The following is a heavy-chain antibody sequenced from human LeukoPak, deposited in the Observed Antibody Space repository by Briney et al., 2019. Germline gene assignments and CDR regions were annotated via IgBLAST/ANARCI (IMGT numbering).Heavy chain of an antibody. V-gene: IGHV3-30-3*01. Sequence: PGGSLRLSCVASGFSSSTSAIHWVRQAPAKGPEWVAIIPYDGSGKYYADSVKGRFTISRDNSKNTLYLQMNSLRAEDTAMYYCARDGGTIPTVINAFDYWGQGTLVTVPS. J-gene: IGHJ4*02. CDR3: ARDGGTIPTVINAFDY. CDR1: GFSSSTSA. D-gene: IGHD3-3*01. CDR2: IPYDGSGK.